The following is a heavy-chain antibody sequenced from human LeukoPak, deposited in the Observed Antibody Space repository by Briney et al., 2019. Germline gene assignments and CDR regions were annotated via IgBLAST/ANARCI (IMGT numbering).Heavy chain of an antibody. J-gene: IGHJ4*02. CDR3: ASGLLVTSFDY. V-gene: IGHV4-34*01. CDR1: GGSFSGYF. CDR2: INHSGST. Sequence: SETLSLTCAVYGGSFSGYFWNWIRQPPGKGLEWIGGINHSGSTNYNPSLKSRVTMSVDTSKNQFSLKLNSVTAADTAVYYCASGLLVTSFDYWGQGTLVTVSS. D-gene: IGHD2-21*02.